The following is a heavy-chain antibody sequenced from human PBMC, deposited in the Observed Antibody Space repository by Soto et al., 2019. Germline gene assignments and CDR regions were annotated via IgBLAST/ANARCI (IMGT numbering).Heavy chain of an antibody. D-gene: IGHD1-26*01. Sequence: PSETLSLTCTVSGASVSSSNHYWSWVRQPPGKGLEWIGYVYYSGSTNSNPSLKSRVTLSLDTSRGQFSLKLNSVTAADTAVYYCVHLSGSLYHYYGLDVWGQGTTVTVSS. CDR2: VYYSGST. V-gene: IGHV4-61*01. CDR3: VHLSGSLYHYYGLDV. J-gene: IGHJ6*02. CDR1: GASVSSSNHY.